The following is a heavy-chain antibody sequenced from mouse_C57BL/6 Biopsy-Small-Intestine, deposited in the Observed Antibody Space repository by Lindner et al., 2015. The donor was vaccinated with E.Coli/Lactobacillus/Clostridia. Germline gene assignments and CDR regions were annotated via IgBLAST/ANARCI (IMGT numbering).Heavy chain of an antibody. D-gene: IGHD4-1*01. Sequence: VQLQESGGGLVQSGRSLGLSCATSGFTFSDFYMEWVRQAPGKGLEWIAASRNKADDYTTEYSASVKGRFIVSRDTPQSILYLQMNALRAEDTAIYYCARDLGAMDYWGQGTSVTVSS. V-gene: IGHV7-1*01. CDR3: ARDLGAMDY. J-gene: IGHJ4*01. CDR2: SRNKADDYTT. CDR1: GFTFSDFY.